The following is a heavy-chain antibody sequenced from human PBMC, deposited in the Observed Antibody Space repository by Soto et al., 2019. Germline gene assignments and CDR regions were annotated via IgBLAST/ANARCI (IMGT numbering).Heavy chain of an antibody. D-gene: IGHD6-13*01. CDR3: ARGQQLGYYYGTDV. CDR1: GYTFTSYA. CDR2: INAGNGNT. Sequence: EASVKVSCKASGYTFTSYAMHWVRQAPGQRLEWMGWINAGNGNTKYSQKFQGRVTITRDTSASTAYMELSSLRSEDTAVYYCARGQQLGYYYGTDVWGQGTTVTVSS. V-gene: IGHV1-3*01. J-gene: IGHJ6*02.